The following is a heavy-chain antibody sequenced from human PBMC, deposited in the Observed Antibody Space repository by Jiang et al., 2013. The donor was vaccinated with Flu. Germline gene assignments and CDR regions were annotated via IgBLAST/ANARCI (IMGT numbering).Heavy chain of an antibody. D-gene: IGHD2-2*01. CDR3: ARDWGYCSSTSCLGAGY. V-gene: IGHV1-18*01. J-gene: IGHJ4*02. Sequence: SAYNGNTNYAQKLQGRVTMTTDTSTSTAYMELRSLRSDDTAVYYCARDWGYCSSTSCLGAGYWGQGTLVTVSS. CDR2: SAYNGNT.